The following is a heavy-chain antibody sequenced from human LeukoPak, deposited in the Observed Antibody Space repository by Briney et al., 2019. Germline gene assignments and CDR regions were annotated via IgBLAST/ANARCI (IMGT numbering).Heavy chain of an antibody. CDR1: GFTFSSYA. V-gene: IGHV3-23*01. J-gene: IGHJ6*02. CDR3: AKAYCSSTSCYFPYYYGMDV. Sequence: GGSLRLSCAASGFTFSSYAMSWVRQAPGKGLEWVSAISGSGGSTYYADSVKGRFTISRDNSKNTLYLQMNSLRAEDTTVYYCAKAYCSSTSCYFPYYYGMDVWGQGTTVTVSS. CDR2: ISGSGGST. D-gene: IGHD2-2*01.